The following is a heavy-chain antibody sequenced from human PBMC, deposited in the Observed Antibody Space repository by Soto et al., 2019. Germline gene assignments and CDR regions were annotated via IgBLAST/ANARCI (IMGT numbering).Heavy chain of an antibody. CDR1: GFTFSSYS. J-gene: IGHJ3*02. CDR2: ISNSGSNK. Sequence: HPGGSLRLSCAASGFTFSSYSMNWVRQAPGKGLEWVADISNSGSNKYYADSVKGRFTISRDNSKNTLYLQMNSLRAEDTTVYYCAKDIVVVPAAPDAFDIWGQGTMVTVSS. V-gene: IGHV3-33*06. CDR3: AKDIVVVPAAPDAFDI. D-gene: IGHD2-2*01.